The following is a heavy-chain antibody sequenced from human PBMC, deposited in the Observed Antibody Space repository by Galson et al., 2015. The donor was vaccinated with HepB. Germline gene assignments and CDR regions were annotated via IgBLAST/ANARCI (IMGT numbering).Heavy chain of an antibody. Sequence: SLRLSCAASGFTFKDAHMNWVRQGPGKGMEWVARVKTMAAGATTDFAAPVKGRFIISRDDSKNTVYLQMGSLKTEDTAVYYCTTAVIFWSGYRYYYFYYGMDVWGQGTTVTVSS. CDR2: VKTMAAGATT. D-gene: IGHD3-3*01. CDR3: TTAVIFWSGYRYYYFYYGMDV. CDR1: GFTFKDAH. J-gene: IGHJ6*02. V-gene: IGHV3-15*05.